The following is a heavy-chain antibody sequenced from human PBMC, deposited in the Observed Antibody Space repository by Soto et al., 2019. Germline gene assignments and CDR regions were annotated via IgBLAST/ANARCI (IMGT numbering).Heavy chain of an antibody. D-gene: IGHD1-26*01. CDR1: GFTFSHAW. J-gene: IGHJ5*02. V-gene: IGHV3-15*01. Sequence: PGGSLRLSCAASGFTFSHAWMSWVRQAPGKGLEWVGRIKSRADGGTKDYGAPVRGRFTISRDDSENMLYLQMNSLKTEDTAVYYCTVVKTWDKYSKSGYWFDTWGPVTLVTVSS. CDR2: IKSRADGGTK. CDR3: TVVKTWDKYSKSGYWFDT.